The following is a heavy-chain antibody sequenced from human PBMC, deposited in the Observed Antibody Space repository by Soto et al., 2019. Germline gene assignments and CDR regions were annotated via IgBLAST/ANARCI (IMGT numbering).Heavy chain of an antibody. Sequence: EMLLVESGGGLVQPGGSLRLSCAASGFSFSSHWMNWVRQSPGNGPEWVANINQDGRITRYVDSVKGRFTISRDNSKHSLYVEMNAVSAEATGVYFCARGLLVAANWFDLWGQGTLVTVAS. CDR3: ARGLLVAANWFDL. CDR1: GFSFSSHW. J-gene: IGHJ5*02. V-gene: IGHV3-7*03. D-gene: IGHD2-15*01. CDR2: INQDGRIT.